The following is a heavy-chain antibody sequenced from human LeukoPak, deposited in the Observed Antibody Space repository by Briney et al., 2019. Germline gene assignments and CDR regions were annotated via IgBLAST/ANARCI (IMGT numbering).Heavy chain of an antibody. J-gene: IGHJ3*02. CDR2: IKSKTDGGTT. CDR1: GFTFSNAW. Sequence: PGGSLRLSCAASGFTFSNAWMSWVRQAPGKGLQWVGRIKSKTDGGTTDYAAPVKGRFTISRDDSKNTLYLQMNSLKTEDTAVYYCTTYKYCSGGSCYSAAFDIWGQGTMVTVSS. V-gene: IGHV3-15*01. D-gene: IGHD2-15*01. CDR3: TTYKYCSGGSCYSAAFDI.